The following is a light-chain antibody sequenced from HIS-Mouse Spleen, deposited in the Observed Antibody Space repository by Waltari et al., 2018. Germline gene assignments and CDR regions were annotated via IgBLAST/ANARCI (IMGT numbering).Light chain of an antibody. Sequence: DIQLTQSPSFLSASVGDRVTITCRASQGISSYLAWYQQKPGKAPKLLIYAASTLQSRVPSRFSGSRSGTEFTLTISSLQPEDFATYYCQQLNSYPPTFGQGTKVEIK. V-gene: IGKV1-9*01. CDR3: QQLNSYPPT. CDR2: AAS. CDR1: QGISSY. J-gene: IGKJ1*01.